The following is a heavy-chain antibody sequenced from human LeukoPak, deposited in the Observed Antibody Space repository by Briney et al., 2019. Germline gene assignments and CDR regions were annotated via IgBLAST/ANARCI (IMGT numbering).Heavy chain of an antibody. J-gene: IGHJ6*02. Sequence: PGGSLRLSCAASGFTFSSYWMSWVRQAPGKGLEWVANIKQDGSEKYYVDSVKGRFTISRDDAKNSLYLQMNSLRAEDTAVYYCARDRGDPTRRKYYYYYYGMDVWGQGTTVTVSS. CDR2: IKQDGSEK. CDR3: ARDRGDPTRRKYYYYYYGMDV. V-gene: IGHV3-7*01. D-gene: IGHD7-27*01. CDR1: GFTFSSYW.